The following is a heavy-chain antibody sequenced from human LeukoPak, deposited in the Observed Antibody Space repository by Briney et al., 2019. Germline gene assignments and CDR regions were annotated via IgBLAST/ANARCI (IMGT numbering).Heavy chain of an antibody. CDR2: INHNGNVN. CDR3: VRDLGGRSGH. D-gene: IGHD1-26*01. CDR1: GFTFSSYW. J-gene: IGHJ4*02. V-gene: IGHV3-7*01. Sequence: GGSLRLSCAASGFTFSSYWMNWARQAPGKGLEWVASINHNGNVNYYVDSVKGRFTISRDNAKNTLYLQMNSLRAEDTAVYYCVRDLGGRSGHWGQGTLVTVSS.